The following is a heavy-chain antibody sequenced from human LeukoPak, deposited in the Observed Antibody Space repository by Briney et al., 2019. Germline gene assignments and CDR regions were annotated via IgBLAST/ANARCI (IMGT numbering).Heavy chain of an antibody. CDR3: ASDGGTGYAFDM. CDR1: GGSISSHY. V-gene: IGHV4-59*08. CDR2: IYYSGST. J-gene: IGHJ3*02. D-gene: IGHD2-8*02. Sequence: SETLSLTCIVSGGSISSHYWTWIRQPPGKGLEWIGYIYYSGSTNYNPSLKSRVTIPVDTSKNQFSLKLRSVTAADTAVYYCASDGGTGYAFDMWGQGTTVTVSS.